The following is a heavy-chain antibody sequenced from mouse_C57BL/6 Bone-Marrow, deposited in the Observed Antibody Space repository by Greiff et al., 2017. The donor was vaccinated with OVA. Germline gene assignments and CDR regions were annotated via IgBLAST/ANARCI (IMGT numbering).Heavy chain of an antibody. V-gene: IGHV1-53*01. CDR2: INPSKGGT. J-gene: IGHJ2*01. D-gene: IGHD6-1*01. CDR3: ARQCLDFDYFNS. CDR1: GYTFTSYW. Sequence: VQLQQPGTELVKPGASVKLSCKASGYTFTSYWMHWVKQRPGQGLEWIGNINPSKGGTNYNEKFKSKATLTVDKSSSTPYMQLSTVSSEDYAVYDCARQCLDFDYFNSGGQGTTHPDPS.